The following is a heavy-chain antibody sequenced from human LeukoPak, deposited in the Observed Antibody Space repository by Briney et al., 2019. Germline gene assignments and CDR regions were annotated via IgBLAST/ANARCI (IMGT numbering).Heavy chain of an antibody. D-gene: IGHD3-22*01. CDR1: GGSISSSNW. CDR3: ARDLYYYDGSGYYSP. V-gene: IGHV4-4*02. J-gene: IGHJ5*02. Sequence: SGTLSLTCAVSGGSISSSNWWSWVRQPPGKGLEWIGEIYHSGSTNYNPSLKSRVTISVDKSKNQFSLKLSSVTAADTAVYYCARDLYYYDGSGYYSPWGLGTLVTVSS. CDR2: IYHSGST.